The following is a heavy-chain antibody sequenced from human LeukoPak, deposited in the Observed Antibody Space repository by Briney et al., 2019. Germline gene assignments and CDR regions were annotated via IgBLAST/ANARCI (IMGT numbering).Heavy chain of an antibody. CDR2: VTPKSGGT. CDR3: VGDQDYCNGGKCYDGFDF. CDR1: GYSFTDYY. D-gene: IGHD2-8*02. V-gene: IGHV1-2*02. Sequence: ASVKVSCKTSGYSFTDYYIHWLRQAPGQGFEWMGWVTPKSGGTRYAQNFQGRVTMTSDTSINTAYMELRRLASDDTAVYYCVGDQDYCNGGKCYDGFDFWGQGTPVTVSS. J-gene: IGHJ5*01.